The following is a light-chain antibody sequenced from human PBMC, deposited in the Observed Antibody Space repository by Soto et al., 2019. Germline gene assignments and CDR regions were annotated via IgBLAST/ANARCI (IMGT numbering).Light chain of an antibody. CDR2: EVS. V-gene: IGLV2-14*01. CDR1: SSDVGNYNY. CDR3: NSYTSSSTWV. Sequence: QSALTQPASVSGSPGQSITISCTGTSSDVGNYNYVSWYQQHPGKAPKLMIYEVSHRPSGVSNRFSGSKSGNTASLTISGLQAEDEADYYCNSYTSSSTWVFGGGTKLTVL. J-gene: IGLJ3*02.